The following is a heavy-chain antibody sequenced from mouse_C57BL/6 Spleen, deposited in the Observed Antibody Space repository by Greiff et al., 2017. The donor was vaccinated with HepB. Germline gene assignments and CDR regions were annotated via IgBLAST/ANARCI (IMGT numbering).Heavy chain of an antibody. CDR2: INPNNGGT. CDR1: GYTFTDYY. V-gene: IGHV1-26*01. J-gene: IGHJ3*01. CDR3: ARELTTVVAPGFAY. D-gene: IGHD1-1*01. Sequence: EVQLQQSGPELVKPGASVKISCKASGYTFTDYYMNWVKQSHGKSLEWIGDINPNNGGTSYNQKFKGKATLTVDKSSSTAYMELRSLTSEDSAVYYCARELTTVVAPGFAYWGQGTLVTVSA.